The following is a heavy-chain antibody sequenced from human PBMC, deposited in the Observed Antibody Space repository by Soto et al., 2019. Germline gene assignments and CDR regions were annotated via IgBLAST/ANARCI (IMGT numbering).Heavy chain of an antibody. CDR2: ISAYNGNT. V-gene: IGHV1-18*01. J-gene: IGHJ2*01. Sequence: ASVKVSCKASGYTFTSYGISWVRQAPGQGLEWMGWISAYNGNTNYAQKLQGRVTMTTDTSTSTAYMELRSLRSDDTAVYYCARMGIAVALLSSAPWYFDLWGRGTLVTVSS. CDR1: GYTFTSYG. D-gene: IGHD6-19*01. CDR3: ARMGIAVALLSSAPWYFDL.